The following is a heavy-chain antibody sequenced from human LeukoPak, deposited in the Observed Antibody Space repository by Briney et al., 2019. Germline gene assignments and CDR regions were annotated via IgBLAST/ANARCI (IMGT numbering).Heavy chain of an antibody. V-gene: IGHV1-18*01. Sequence: ASVKVSXKASGYTFTNNAITWVRQAPGQGLEWMGWISAYNGNTNYAQKLQGRVTMTTDTSTTTAYMELRGLRSDDTAVYYCARTPDIVVVPAAGFDYWGQGTLVTVSS. D-gene: IGHD2-2*01. CDR1: GYTFTNNA. CDR2: ISAYNGNT. J-gene: IGHJ4*02. CDR3: ARTPDIVVVPAAGFDY.